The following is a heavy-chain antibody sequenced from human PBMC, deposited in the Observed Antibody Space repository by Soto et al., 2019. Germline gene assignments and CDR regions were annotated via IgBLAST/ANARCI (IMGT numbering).Heavy chain of an antibody. Sequence: GGSLRLSCAASGFTFSSYSMNWVRQAPGKGLEWVSYISSSSSTIYYADSVKGRFTISRDNAKNSLYPQMNSLRDEDTAVYYCARAPRVGYYYYGMDVWGQGTTVTVS. J-gene: IGHJ6*02. CDR2: ISSSSSTI. D-gene: IGHD1-26*01. V-gene: IGHV3-48*02. CDR1: GFTFSSYS. CDR3: ARAPRVGYYYYGMDV.